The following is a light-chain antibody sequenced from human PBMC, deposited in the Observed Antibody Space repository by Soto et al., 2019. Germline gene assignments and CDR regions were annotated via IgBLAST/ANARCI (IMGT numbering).Light chain of an antibody. V-gene: IGLV2-14*01. J-gene: IGLJ1*01. CDR1: SSDVGGYNY. CDR2: DVI. Sequence: QSVLTQPASVSGSPGQSITISCTGTSSDVGGYNYVSWYQQHPGKAPKLMIYDVINRPSGVSIRFSGSMSGNTASLTISGLQAEDEADYYCSSYTSSSSWFGTGTKVTVL. CDR3: SSYTSSSSW.